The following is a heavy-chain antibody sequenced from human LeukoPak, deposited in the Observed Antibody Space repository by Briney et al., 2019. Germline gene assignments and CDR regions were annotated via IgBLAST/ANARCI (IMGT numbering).Heavy chain of an antibody. CDR1: VYTFTSYG. J-gene: IGHJ4*02. Sequence: ASLKVSCKDSVYTFTSYGICWVRQAPGQALEWMGWISAYNGNTNYEQKLQGRVTMTTDTSTRQAYMELRSLRSDDTAVYYCARWEVPYYDILTGYGAWDYWGQGTLVTVSS. V-gene: IGHV1-18*01. CDR2: ISAYNGNT. D-gene: IGHD3-9*01. CDR3: ARWEVPYYDILTGYGAWDY.